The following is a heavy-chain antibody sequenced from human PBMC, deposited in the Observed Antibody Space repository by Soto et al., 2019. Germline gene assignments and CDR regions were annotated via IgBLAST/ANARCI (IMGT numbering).Heavy chain of an antibody. J-gene: IGHJ6*02. CDR2: INPNSGGT. Sequence: ASVKVSCKASGYTFTGYYMHWVRQAPGQGLEWMGWINPNSGGTNYAQKFQGWVTMTRDTSISTAYMELSRLRPDDTAVYYCARDSPTTLWFPSSEYYGMDVWGQGTTVTVSS. D-gene: IGHD3-10*01. V-gene: IGHV1-2*04. CDR1: GYTFTGYY. CDR3: ARDSPTTLWFPSSEYYGMDV.